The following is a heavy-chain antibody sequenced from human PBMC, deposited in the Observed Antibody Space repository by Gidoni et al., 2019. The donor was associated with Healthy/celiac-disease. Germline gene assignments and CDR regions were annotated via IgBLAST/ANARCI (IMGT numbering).Heavy chain of an antibody. J-gene: IGHJ5*02. CDR3: ARGDIVVVPAAILGWFDP. Sequence: QVQLQESGPGLVKPSQTLSLTCTVSGGSISSGGYYWSWIRQHPGKGLEWIGYIYSSGSTYYNPSLKSRVTISVDTSKNQFSLKLSSVTAADTAVYYCARGDIVVVPAAILGWFDPWGQGTLVTVSS. V-gene: IGHV4-31*03. D-gene: IGHD2-2*01. CDR1: GGSISSGGYY. CDR2: IYSSGST.